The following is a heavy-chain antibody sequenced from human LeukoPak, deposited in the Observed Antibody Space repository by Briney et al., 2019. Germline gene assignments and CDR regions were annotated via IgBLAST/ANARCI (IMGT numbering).Heavy chain of an antibody. D-gene: IGHD1-26*01. CDR3: ARFEWELRGAFDI. CDR1: GFTFSSYA. Sequence: PGGSLRLSCAASGFTFSSYAMHWVRQAPGKGLEWVAVISYDGSNKYYADSVKGRFTISRDNSKNTLYLQMNSLRAEDTAVCYCARFEWELRGAFDIWGQGTMVTVSS. CDR2: ISYDGSNK. V-gene: IGHV3-30*04. J-gene: IGHJ3*02.